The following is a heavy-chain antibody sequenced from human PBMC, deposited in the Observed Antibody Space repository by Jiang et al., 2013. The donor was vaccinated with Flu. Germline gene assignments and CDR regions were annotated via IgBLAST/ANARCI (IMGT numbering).Heavy chain of an antibody. V-gene: IGHV4-34*01. J-gene: IGHJ4*02. CDR3: VRLWTTSSSAGFDF. D-gene: IGHD1-26*01. Sequence: ETLSLTCAVSGGSFRGYVLELDPADPRRGLVWIGQINHSGSTYYNPSLKSRVTISIDTSKNQFSLKLNSVTAADTAVYYCVRLWTTSSSAGFDFWGQGTLVTVSS. CDR1: GGSFRGYV. CDR2: INHSGST.